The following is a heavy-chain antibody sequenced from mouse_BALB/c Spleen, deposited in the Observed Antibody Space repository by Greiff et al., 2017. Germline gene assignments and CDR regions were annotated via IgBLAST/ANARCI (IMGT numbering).Heavy chain of an antibody. J-gene: IGHJ4*01. CDR2: IYPGGGYT. CDR1: GYTFTNYW. V-gene: IGHV1-63*02. CDR3: ARGGYVDY. Sequence: QVQLQQSGAELVRPGTSVKISCKASGYTFTNYWLGWVKQSPGHGLEWIGDIYPGGGYTNYNEKFKGKATLTADTSSSTAYMQLRSLTSEDSAVYFCARGGYVDYWGQGTSVTVSS. D-gene: IGHD2-2*01.